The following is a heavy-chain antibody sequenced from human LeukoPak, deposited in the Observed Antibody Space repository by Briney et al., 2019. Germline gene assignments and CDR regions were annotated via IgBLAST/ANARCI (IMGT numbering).Heavy chain of an antibody. Sequence: PGRSLRLSCAASGFTFSSYGMHWVRQAPGKGLEWVAVISHDGSNKYYADSVKGRFTISRDNSKNTLYLQMNSLRAEDTAVYYCAKEEYYYDSSGYYYFDYWGQGTLVTVSS. J-gene: IGHJ4*02. CDR3: AKEEYYYDSSGYYYFDY. D-gene: IGHD3-22*01. CDR2: ISHDGSNK. V-gene: IGHV3-30*18. CDR1: GFTFSSYG.